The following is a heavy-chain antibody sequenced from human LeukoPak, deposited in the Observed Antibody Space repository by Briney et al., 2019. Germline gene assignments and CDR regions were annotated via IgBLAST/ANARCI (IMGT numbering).Heavy chain of an antibody. CDR1: GFTFSNAW. D-gene: IGHD3-10*01. V-gene: IGHV3-11*01. CDR2: ISSSGSTI. Sequence: SGGSLRLSCAASGFTFSNAWMSWIRQAPGKGLEWVSYISSSGSTIYYADSVKGRFTISRDNAKNSLYLQMNSLRAEDTAVYYCARDAMVRGYYYYYMDVWGKGTTVTVSS. J-gene: IGHJ6*03. CDR3: ARDAMVRGYYYYYMDV.